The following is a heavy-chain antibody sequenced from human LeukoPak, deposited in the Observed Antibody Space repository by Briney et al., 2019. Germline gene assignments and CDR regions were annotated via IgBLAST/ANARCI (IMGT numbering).Heavy chain of an antibody. CDR2: ISSSSSYI. Sequence: GGSLRLSCAASGFTFSSYSMDWVRQAPGGGLEWVSSISSSSSYIYYADSVKGRFTISRDNAKNSLYLQMNSLRAEDTAVYYCARDLPHYDFWSGYSYGMDVWGQGTTVTVSS. CDR3: ARDLPHYDFWSGYSYGMDV. CDR1: GFTFSSYS. V-gene: IGHV3-21*01. D-gene: IGHD3-3*01. J-gene: IGHJ6*02.